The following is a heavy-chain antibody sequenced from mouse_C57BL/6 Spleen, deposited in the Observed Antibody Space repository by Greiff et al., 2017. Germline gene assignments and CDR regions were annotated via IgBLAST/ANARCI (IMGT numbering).Heavy chain of an antibody. J-gene: IGHJ3*01. V-gene: IGHV1-9*01. CDR1: GYTFTGYW. CDR2: ILPGSGST. Sequence: QVQLQQSGAELMKPGASVKLSCKATGYTFTGYWIEWVKQRPGHGLEWIGEILPGSGSTNYNEKFKGKATLTADKSSNTAYIQLSSLTTEDSAIYYWARDRNSWFAYWGQGTLVTVSA. D-gene: IGHD2-14*01. CDR3: ARDRNSWFAY.